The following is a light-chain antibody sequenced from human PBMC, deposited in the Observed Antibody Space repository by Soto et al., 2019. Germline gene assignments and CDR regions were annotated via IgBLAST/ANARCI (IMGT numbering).Light chain of an antibody. CDR3: QQNYSPPPIT. CDR2: DFS. V-gene: IGKV1-39*01. Sequence: DIQMTQSPSTLSASVGDRVTITCRASQSIGDSLAWYQQKPGKAPYLLISDFSSLHSGVPSRFSGSGFGTDFTLTISSLQTEDFATYYCQQNYSPPPITFGQGTRLEIK. J-gene: IGKJ5*01. CDR1: QSIGDS.